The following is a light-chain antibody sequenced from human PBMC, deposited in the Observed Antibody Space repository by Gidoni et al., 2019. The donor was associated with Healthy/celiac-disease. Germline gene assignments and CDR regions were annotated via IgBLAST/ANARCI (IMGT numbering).Light chain of an antibody. V-gene: IGLV1-44*01. CDR2: INN. J-gene: IGLJ3*02. CDR3: AAWDDSLNGPV. Sequence: QSVLTQPPSASGTPGQRVTISCSGSSSKIGSNTVNWYQQLPGTAPKLLIYINNQRPSGVPDRFSGSKSGTSASLAISGLQSEDEADYYCAAWDDSLNGPVFGGGTKLTVL. CDR1: SSKIGSNT.